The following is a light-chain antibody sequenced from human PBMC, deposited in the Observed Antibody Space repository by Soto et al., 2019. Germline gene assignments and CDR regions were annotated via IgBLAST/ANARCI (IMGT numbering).Light chain of an antibody. V-gene: IGLV2-14*01. CDR1: SSDVGGYNY. CDR2: EVS. J-gene: IGLJ2*01. Sequence: SVLTQPASVSGSPGQSITISCTGASSDVGGYNYLSWYLQHPGKAPKLLIYEVSNRPSGVSNRFSGSKSGNTASLTISGLQAEDEADYYCSSYTVSSTLVFGGGTKLTVL. CDR3: SSYTVSSTLV.